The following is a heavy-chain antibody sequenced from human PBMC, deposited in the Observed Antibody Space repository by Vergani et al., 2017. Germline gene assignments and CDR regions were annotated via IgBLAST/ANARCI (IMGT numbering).Heavy chain of an antibody. CDR1: GFTFSNSA. V-gene: IGHV3-23*01. CDR2: ISGYGDRT. D-gene: IGHD5-24*01. Sequence: EVHLLESGGGQVEAGGSLRLSCVASGFTFSNSAMSWVRQTAGKGLEWVSAISGYGDRTYYADSVKGRFTISKDISKNTLYLQMNSLRGDDTAVYYCARKTRDTPASLDYWGQRTLVTVSS. J-gene: IGHJ4*02. CDR3: ARKTRDTPASLDY.